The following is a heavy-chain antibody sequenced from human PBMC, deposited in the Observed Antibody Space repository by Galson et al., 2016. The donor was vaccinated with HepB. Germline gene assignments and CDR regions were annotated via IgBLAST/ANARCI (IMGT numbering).Heavy chain of an antibody. J-gene: IGHJ2*01. CDR2: IGTKADT. CDR3: VKGRMAFVLGYQFRYFDF. CDR1: GFNFGWSD. D-gene: IGHD2-8*02. Sequence: SLRLSCAASGFNFGWSDMHWVRQSTEKRLEWVAAIGTKADTFYADFVEGRFTISRDNAKSSLYLQLNSLRASETAVYFCVKGRMAFVLGYQFRYFDFWGRGTPVIVSS. V-gene: IGHV3-13*01.